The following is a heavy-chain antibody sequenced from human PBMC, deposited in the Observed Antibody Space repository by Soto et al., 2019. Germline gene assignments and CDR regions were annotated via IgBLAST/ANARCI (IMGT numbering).Heavy chain of an antibody. CDR2: ISAYNGNT. J-gene: IGHJ4*02. CDR3: AIDLIYDSSGYWAY. V-gene: IGHV1-18*01. CDR1: GYTFTSYG. D-gene: IGHD3-22*01. Sequence: GASVNVSCKASGYTFTSYGISWVRQAPGQGLEWMGWISAYNGNTNYAQKLQGRVTMTTDTSTSTAYMELRSLRSDDTAVYYCAIDLIYDSSGYWAYRGQGSLVTVSS.